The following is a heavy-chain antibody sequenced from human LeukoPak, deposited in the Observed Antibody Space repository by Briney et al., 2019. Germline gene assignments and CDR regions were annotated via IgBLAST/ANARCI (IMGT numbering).Heavy chain of an antibody. V-gene: IGHV1-46*01. D-gene: IGHD2-15*01. Sequence: GASVKVSCKASGYTFTSYYMHWVRQAPGQGLEWMGIINPSGGSTSYAQKFQGRVTMTRDTSTSTVYMELSSLRSEDTAVYYCARDRALVVPLMGYYYGMNVWGQGTTVTVSS. J-gene: IGHJ6*02. CDR3: ARDRALVVPLMGYYYGMNV. CDR1: GYTFTSYY. CDR2: INPSGGST.